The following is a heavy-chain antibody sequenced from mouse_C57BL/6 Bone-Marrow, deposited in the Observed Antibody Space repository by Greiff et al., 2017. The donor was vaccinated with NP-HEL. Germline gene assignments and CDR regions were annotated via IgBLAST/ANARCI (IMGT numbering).Heavy chain of an antibody. D-gene: IGHD2-1*01. CDR2: IYPGSGST. J-gene: IGHJ2*01. Sequence: VQLQQPGAELVKPGASVKMSCKASGYTFTSYWITWVKQRPGQGLEWIGDIYPGSGSTNYNEKFKSKATLTVDTSSSTAYMQLSSLTSEDSAVYYCARGRAAYGNFYFDYWGQGTTLTVSS. CDR3: ARGRAAYGNFYFDY. V-gene: IGHV1-55*01. CDR1: GYTFTSYW.